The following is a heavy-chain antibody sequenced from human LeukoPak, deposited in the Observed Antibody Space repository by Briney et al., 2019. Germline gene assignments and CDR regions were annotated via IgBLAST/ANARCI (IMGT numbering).Heavy chain of an antibody. CDR3: VPSRGLDMIFNH. V-gene: IGHV3-23*01. CDR2: ISGSGDII. CDR1: GFTFSSYA. Sequence: PGGSLRLSCAASGFTFSSYAVSWVRQVPGKGLEWVSSISGSGDIIHYADSVKGRFTISRDNSKNTLHVQMDSLRGEDTAVYYCVPSRGLDMIFNHWRQGTLVTVSS. J-gene: IGHJ4*02. D-gene: IGHD2-2*03.